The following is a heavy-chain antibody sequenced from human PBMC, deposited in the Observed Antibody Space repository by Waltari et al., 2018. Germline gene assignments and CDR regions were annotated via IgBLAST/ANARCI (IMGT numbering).Heavy chain of an antibody. J-gene: IGHJ4*02. CDR2: TYYRSKWYN. CDR1: GGSISSNSAA. V-gene: IGHV6-1*01. CDR3: ARAVIDEHRASYYFDY. D-gene: IGHD2-21*01. Sequence: QVQLQQSGPGLVKPSQTLSLTCAISGGSISSNSAAWNWIRQSPSRGLEWLGRTYYRSKWYNDYAVSVKSRITINPDTSKNQFSLQLNSVTPEDTAVYYCARAVIDEHRASYYFDYWGQGTLVTVSS.